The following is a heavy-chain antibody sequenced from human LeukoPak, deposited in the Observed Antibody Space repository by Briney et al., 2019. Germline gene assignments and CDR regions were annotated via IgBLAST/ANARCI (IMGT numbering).Heavy chain of an antibody. J-gene: IGHJ3*02. D-gene: IGHD3-16*01. CDR3: AREGPITFGGVMSDAFDI. Sequence: GSLRPSCAASGFTVSNNYMSWVRQAPGKGLEWVSVFYSGGSTYYADSVKGRFTISRHNSKNTLYLQMNSLRAEDTAVYYCAREGPITFGGVMSDAFDIWGQGTMVTVSS. CDR2: FYSGGST. CDR1: GFTVSNNY. V-gene: IGHV3-53*04.